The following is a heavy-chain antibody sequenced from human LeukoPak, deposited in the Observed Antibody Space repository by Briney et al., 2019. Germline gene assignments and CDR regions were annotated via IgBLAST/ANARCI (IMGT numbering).Heavy chain of an antibody. Sequence: ASVKVSCKASGYTFTSYDINWVRQATGQGLEWMGWISAYNGNTNYAQKLQGRVTMTTDTSTSTAYMELRSLRSDDTAVYYCARHSTNRAFDIWGQGTMVTVSS. D-gene: IGHD2/OR15-2a*01. CDR2: ISAYNGNT. V-gene: IGHV1-18*01. J-gene: IGHJ3*02. CDR1: GYTFTSYD. CDR3: ARHSTNRAFDI.